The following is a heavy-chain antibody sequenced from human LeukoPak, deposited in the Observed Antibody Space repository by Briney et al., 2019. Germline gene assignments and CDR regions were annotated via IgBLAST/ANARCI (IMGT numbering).Heavy chain of an antibody. Sequence: RAGGSLRLSCAASGFTFSSYGMHWVRQAPGKGLEWVAVISYDGSNKHYADSVKGRFTISRDNSKNTLYLQMNSLRAEDTAVYYCAKREDYYDSSGYPDYWGQGTLVTVSS. D-gene: IGHD3-22*01. V-gene: IGHV3-30*18. CDR1: GFTFSSYG. CDR3: AKREDYYDSSGYPDY. J-gene: IGHJ4*02. CDR2: ISYDGSNK.